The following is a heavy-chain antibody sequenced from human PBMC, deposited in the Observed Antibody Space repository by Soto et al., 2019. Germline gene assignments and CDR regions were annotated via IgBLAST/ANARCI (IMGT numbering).Heavy chain of an antibody. CDR2: IYYSGRT. CDR1: GGSITSSSYY. D-gene: IGHD3-22*01. CDR3: ARSKSEKTYDSSGYVDY. J-gene: IGHJ4*02. Sequence: QLQLQESGPGLVKPSETLSLTCTVSGGSITSSSYYWGWIRQPPGKGLEWIGSIYYSGRTYYSPSLKGQFTISVDTSKNQFSLKLSSVTAAETAVYYWARSKSEKTYDSSGYVDYWGQGTLVTVSS. V-gene: IGHV4-39*01.